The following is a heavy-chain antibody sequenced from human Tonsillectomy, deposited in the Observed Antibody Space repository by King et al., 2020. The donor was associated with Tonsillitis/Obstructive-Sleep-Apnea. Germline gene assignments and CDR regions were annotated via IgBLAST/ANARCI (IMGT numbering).Heavy chain of an antibody. J-gene: IGHJ2*01. CDR1: GGSISSSSYY. V-gene: IGHV4-39*01. D-gene: IGHD2-2*01. Sequence: LQLQESGPGLVKPSETLSLTCTVSGGSISSSSYYWGWIRQPPGKGLEWIGSIYYSGSTYYNPSLKSRVTISVDTSKNQFSLTLSSVTAADTAIYYCARHWVESGIVVVPAGNFDLWGRGTLVTVSS. CDR3: ARHWVESGIVVVPAGNFDL. CDR2: IYYSGST.